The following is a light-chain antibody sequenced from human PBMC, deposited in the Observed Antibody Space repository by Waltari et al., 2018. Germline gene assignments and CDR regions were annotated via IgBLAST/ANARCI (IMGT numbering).Light chain of an antibody. J-gene: IGKJ4*01. V-gene: IGKV1-17*03. CDR3: LQHNSYPLT. CDR2: AAS. CDR1: QGISNY. Sequence: DIQMTQSPSAMSASVGDRVTITCPASQGISNYLAWFQQKPGKVPKRLIYAASSLQSGGPSRCCGNGSGTEFTLTISSLQPEHFATYYCLQHNSYPLTFAVGPKVEIK.